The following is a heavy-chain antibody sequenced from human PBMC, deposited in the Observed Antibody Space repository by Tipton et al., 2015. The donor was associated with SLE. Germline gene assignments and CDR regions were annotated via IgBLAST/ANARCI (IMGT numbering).Heavy chain of an antibody. J-gene: IGHJ3*02. CDR3: ARRYSSSWYGDDAFDI. D-gene: IGHD6-13*01. Sequence: LVKPTETLSLTCTVSGGSISSYYWSWIRQPPGKGLEWIGYIYYSGSTNYNPSLKSRVTISVDTSKNQFSLKLSSVTAAETAVYYCARRYSSSWYGDDAFDIWGQGTMVTVSS. V-gene: IGHV4-59*01. CDR1: GGSISSYY. CDR2: IYYSGST.